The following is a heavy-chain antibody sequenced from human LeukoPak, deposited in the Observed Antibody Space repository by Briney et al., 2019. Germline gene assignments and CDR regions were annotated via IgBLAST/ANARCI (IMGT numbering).Heavy chain of an antibody. CDR2: IALNTGDT. CDR3: ARDLFWTGFYYFDF. D-gene: IGHD3/OR15-3a*01. J-gene: IGHJ4*02. V-gene: IGHV1-2*02. Sequence: ASVKVSCKTSGYTFTGYYTHWIRQAPGQGLEWMGWIALNTGDTHSAQKFQHRVTMTRDTSISTAYLELTRLTSDDTAVYYCARDLFWTGFYYFDFWGQGTLVTVSS. CDR1: GYTFTGYY.